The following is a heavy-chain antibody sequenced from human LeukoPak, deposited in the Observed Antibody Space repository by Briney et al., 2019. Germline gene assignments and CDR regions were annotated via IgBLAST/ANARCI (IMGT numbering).Heavy chain of an antibody. CDR2: ISYDGSNK. D-gene: IGHD6-13*01. V-gene: IGHV3-30-3*01. J-gene: IGHJ6*02. CDR3: ARDPSYSSRRGFYGMDV. CDR1: GFTFSSYA. Sequence: GRSLRLSCAASGFTFSSYAMHWVRQAPGKGLEWVAVISYDGSNKYYADSVKGRFTISRDNSKNTLYLQMNSLRAEDTAVYYCARDPSYSSRRGFYGMDVWGQGTPVTVSS.